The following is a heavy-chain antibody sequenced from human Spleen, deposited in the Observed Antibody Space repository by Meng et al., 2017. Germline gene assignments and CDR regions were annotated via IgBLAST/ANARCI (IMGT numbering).Heavy chain of an antibody. Sequence: SLKISCAASGFTFDDYAMHWVRQPPGKGLEWVSGISWNTYSIAYADSVKGRFTISRDNAKTSLYLEMNSLRPEDTALYYCAKGASGSYYSRFDYWGQGTLVTVSS. D-gene: IGHD3-10*01. CDR1: GFTFDDYA. J-gene: IGHJ4*02. CDR3: AKGASGSYYSRFDY. CDR2: ISWNTYSI. V-gene: IGHV3-9*01.